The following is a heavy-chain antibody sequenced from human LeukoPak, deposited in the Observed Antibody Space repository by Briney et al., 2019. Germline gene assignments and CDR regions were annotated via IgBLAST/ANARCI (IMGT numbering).Heavy chain of an antibody. CDR3: ARDRHEYQLLWRQRLFDI. Sequence: GGSLRLSCEGSGFTFSSYWMSWVRQAPGKGLEWVANITQDGSEKYYVDSGKGRFTISRDNAKNSLYLQMNSLRAEDTAVYYCARDRHEYQLLWRQRLFDIWGQGTMVTVSS. D-gene: IGHD2-2*01. V-gene: IGHV3-7*01. J-gene: IGHJ3*02. CDR1: GFTFSSYW. CDR2: ITQDGSEK.